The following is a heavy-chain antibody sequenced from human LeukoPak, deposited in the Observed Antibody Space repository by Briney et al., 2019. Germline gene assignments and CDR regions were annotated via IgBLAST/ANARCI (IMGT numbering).Heavy chain of an antibody. CDR1: GFTFSSYS. Sequence: GSLRLSCAASGFTFSSYSMNWVRQAPGKGLEWVSSISSSSSYIYYADSVKGRFTISRDNAKNSLYLQMNSLRAEDTAVYYCARAVRVRDSSSPGRWYYYGMDVWGQGTTVTVSS. D-gene: IGHD6-13*01. V-gene: IGHV3-21*01. CDR3: ARAVRVRDSSSPGRWYYYGMDV. J-gene: IGHJ6*02. CDR2: ISSSSSYI.